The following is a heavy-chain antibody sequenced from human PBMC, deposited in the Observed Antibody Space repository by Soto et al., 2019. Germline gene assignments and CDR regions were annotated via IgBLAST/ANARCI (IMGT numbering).Heavy chain of an antibody. V-gene: IGHV3-30-3*01. CDR2: ISYDGSNT. Sequence: GGSLRLSCAASGFTFSNYHIHWVRQAPGKGLEWVTKISYDGSNTYYADSVKGRFTISRDNSKNTLSLQMNSLRNVDTAVYYCARDSYGMDVWGRGTTVTVSS. CDR3: ARDSYGMDV. CDR1: GFTFSNYH. J-gene: IGHJ6*02.